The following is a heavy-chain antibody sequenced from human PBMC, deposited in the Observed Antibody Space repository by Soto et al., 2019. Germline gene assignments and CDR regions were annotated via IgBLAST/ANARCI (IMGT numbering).Heavy chain of an antibody. CDR2: ISSRGTSI. J-gene: IGHJ4*02. D-gene: IGHD6-19*01. Sequence: EVQLVESGGGLVQPGESLRLSCAASGFTFNTYEMNWVRQAPGKGLEWVAYISSRGTSIFYADSVKGRFSISRDNGNDSVSLLMNNLRVDDTAVYYCARDRGYNTGWYGGALDLWGQGTLVTVSS. V-gene: IGHV3-48*03. CDR3: ARDRGYNTGWYGGALDL. CDR1: GFTFNTYE.